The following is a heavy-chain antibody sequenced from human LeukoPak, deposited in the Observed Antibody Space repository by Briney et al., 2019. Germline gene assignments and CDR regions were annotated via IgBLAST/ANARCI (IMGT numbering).Heavy chain of an antibody. CDR2: ITDSGVST. CDR1: GFTFDSYA. D-gene: IGHD1-26*01. CDR3: AKNRGAGSHYYYHMNV. V-gene: IGHV3-23*01. J-gene: IGHJ6*03. Sequence: QSGGSLRLSCAASGFTFDSYAMSWVRQAPGKGLEWVSTITDSGVSTYYADSVKGRFTISRDNPKNTLYLQLNSLRVEDTAVYYCAKNRGAGSHYYYHMNVWGKGTTVTVSS.